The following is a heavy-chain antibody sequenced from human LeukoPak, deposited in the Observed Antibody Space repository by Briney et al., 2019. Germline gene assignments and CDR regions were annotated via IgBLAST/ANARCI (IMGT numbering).Heavy chain of an antibody. CDR3: ARDKSYFGSGNYHYFDS. V-gene: IGHV3-30*03. Sequence: GRSLRLSCVASGFAFSQFPVHWVRQAPGKRLEWVAFISHDGGNKKYGDSVKGRFTISSDNSKNTVYLQMNSLRPEDTALYYCARDKSYFGSGNYHYFDSWGQGALVIVSS. J-gene: IGHJ4*02. CDR1: GFAFSQFP. CDR2: ISHDGGNK. D-gene: IGHD3-10*01.